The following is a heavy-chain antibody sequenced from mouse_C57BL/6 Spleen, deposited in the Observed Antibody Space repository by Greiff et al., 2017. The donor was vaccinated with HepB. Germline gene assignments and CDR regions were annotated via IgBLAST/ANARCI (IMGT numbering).Heavy chain of an antibody. CDR3: ARSEPHYFDY. CDR2: IDPEDGET. CDR1: GFNIKDYY. Sequence: VQLKESGAELVKPGASVKLSCTASGFNIKDYYMHWVKQRTEQGLEWIGRIDPEDGETEYAPKFQGKATITADTSSNTAYLQVSSLTSEDTAVYYCARSEPHYFDYWGQGTTLTVSS. J-gene: IGHJ2*01. V-gene: IGHV14-2*01.